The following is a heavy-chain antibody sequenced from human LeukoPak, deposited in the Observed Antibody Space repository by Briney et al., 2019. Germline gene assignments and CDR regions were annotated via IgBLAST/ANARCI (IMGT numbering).Heavy chain of an antibody. J-gene: IGHJ4*02. CDR1: GFTFSRYS. V-gene: IGHV3-21*01. CDR2: ISSSSSYI. CDR3: ARGYVDY. Sequence: TGGSLRLSCAASGFTFSRYSMNWVRRARGKGLEWVSSISSSSSYIYYADSVKGRFTISRDNAKNSLYLQMNSLRAEDTAVYYCARGYVDYWGQGTLVTVSS.